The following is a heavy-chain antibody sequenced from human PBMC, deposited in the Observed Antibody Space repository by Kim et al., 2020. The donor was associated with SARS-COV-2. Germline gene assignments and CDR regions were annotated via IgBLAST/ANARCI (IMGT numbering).Heavy chain of an antibody. D-gene: IGHD1-26*01. CDR2: MNPNSGNT. J-gene: IGHJ4*02. V-gene: IGHV1-8*01. Sequence: ASVKVSCKASGYTFTSYDINWVRQATGQGLEWMGWMNPNSGNTGYAQKFQGRVTMTRNTSISTAYMELSSLRSEDTAVYYCARGDSGSYYEGGSSFDYWGQGTLVTVSS. CDR3: ARGDSGSYYEGGSSFDY. CDR1: GYTFTSYD.